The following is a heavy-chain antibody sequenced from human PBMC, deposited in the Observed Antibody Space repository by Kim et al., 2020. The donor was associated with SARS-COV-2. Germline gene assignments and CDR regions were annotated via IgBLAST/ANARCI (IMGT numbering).Heavy chain of an antibody. J-gene: IGHJ4*02. CDR1: GGSISSSSYY. D-gene: IGHD6-6*01. V-gene: IGHV4-39*01. CDR3: ARLKYLAGDY. CDR2: IYYSGST. Sequence: SETLSLTCTVSGGSISSSSYYWGWIRQPPGKGLEWIGSIYYSGSTYYNPSLKSRVTISVDTSKNQFSLKLSSVTAADTAVYYCARLKYLAGDYWGQGTLVTVSS.